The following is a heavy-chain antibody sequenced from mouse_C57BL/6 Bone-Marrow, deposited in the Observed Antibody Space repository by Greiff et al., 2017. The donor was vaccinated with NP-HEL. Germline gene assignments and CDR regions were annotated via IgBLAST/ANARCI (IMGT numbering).Heavy chain of an antibody. V-gene: IGHV5-4*01. Sequence: EVQRVESGGGLVKPGGSLKLSCAASGFTFSSYAMSWVRQTPEKRLEWVATISDGGSYTYYPDNVKGRFTISRDNAKNNLYLQMSHLKSEDTAMYYCARDPITTVVAKDYFDYWGQGTTLTVSS. J-gene: IGHJ2*01. CDR1: GFTFSSYA. CDR3: ARDPITTVVAKDYFDY. CDR2: ISDGGSYT. D-gene: IGHD1-1*01.